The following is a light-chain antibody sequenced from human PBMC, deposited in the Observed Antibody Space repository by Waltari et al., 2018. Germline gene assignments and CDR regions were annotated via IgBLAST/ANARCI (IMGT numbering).Light chain of an antibody. CDR1: LSVNTD. V-gene: IGKV3-15*01. CDR2: GAS. Sequence: EIVMTQSPVTLSVSPGERPTPSCRASLSVNTDLAWYQQKPGQAPRLLIYGASSRATGIPARFSGSGSGTEFTLTINSLQSEDFAVYYCQQYNAWPPSLTFGGGTKVEIK. CDR3: QQYNAWPPSLT. J-gene: IGKJ4*01.